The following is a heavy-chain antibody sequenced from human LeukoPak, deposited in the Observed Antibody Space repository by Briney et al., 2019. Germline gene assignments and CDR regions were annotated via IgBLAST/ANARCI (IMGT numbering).Heavy chain of an antibody. D-gene: IGHD6-13*01. CDR3: AKGGSSCRN. V-gene: IGHV3-30*18. CDR2: ISYDGSNK. CDR1: GFTFSSYG. Sequence: GRSLRLSCAASGFTFSSYGMHWVRQAPGKGLEWVAVISYDGSNKYYADSVKGRFTISRDNSKNTLYLQMNSLRAEDTAVYYCAKGGSSCRNWGQGTLVTVSS. J-gene: IGHJ4*02.